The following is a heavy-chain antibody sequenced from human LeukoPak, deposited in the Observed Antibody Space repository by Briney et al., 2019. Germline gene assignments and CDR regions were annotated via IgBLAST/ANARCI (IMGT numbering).Heavy chain of an antibody. Sequence: SETLSLTCTVSGGSISSYYWSWIRQPPGKGLEWIGFIYYSGSTNYGPSLKSRVTISVDTSKNQFSLKLTSVTAADTAVYYCARHGNGAFDIWGQGTMVTVSS. CDR3: ARHGNGAFDI. CDR1: GGSISSYY. J-gene: IGHJ3*02. V-gene: IGHV4-59*08. CDR2: IYYSGST. D-gene: IGHD1-1*01.